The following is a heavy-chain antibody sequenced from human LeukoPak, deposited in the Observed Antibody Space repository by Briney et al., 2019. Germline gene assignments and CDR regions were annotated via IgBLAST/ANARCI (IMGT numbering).Heavy chain of an antibody. D-gene: IGHD6-19*01. Sequence: PGGSLRLSCAASGFTFSDYYMSWIRQAPGKGLEWVSYISSSSSYTNYADSVKGRFTISRDNAKNSLYLQMNSLRAEDTAVYYCARHGSEQWLWKRFDPWGQGTLVTVSS. CDR3: ARHGSEQWLWKRFDP. J-gene: IGHJ5*02. CDR1: GFTFSDYY. CDR2: ISSSSSYT. V-gene: IGHV3-11*03.